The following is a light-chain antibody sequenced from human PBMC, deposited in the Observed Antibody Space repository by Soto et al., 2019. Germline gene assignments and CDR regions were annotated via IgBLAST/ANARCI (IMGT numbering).Light chain of an antibody. CDR1: QNINNY. CDR3: QQSYSTPPIT. Sequence: DIQMTQSPSSLSASVGDRVTITCRASQNINNYLNWYQQKPGKAPKLLIYAASSLQSGVPSRFSGSGSGTDFTLTISSLQPEDFAAYYCQQSYSTPPITFGPGTKVDIK. CDR2: AAS. V-gene: IGKV1-39*01. J-gene: IGKJ3*01.